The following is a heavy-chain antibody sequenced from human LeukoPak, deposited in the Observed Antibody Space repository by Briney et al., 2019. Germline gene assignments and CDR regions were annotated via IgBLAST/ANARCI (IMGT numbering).Heavy chain of an antibody. V-gene: IGHV1-69*13. CDR1: GGTYSSYA. D-gene: IGHD2-8*01. J-gene: IGHJ4*02. Sequence: SVKVSCKASGGTYSSYAISWVRQAPGQGLEWMGGIIPIFGTANYAQKFQGRVTITADESTSTAYMELSSLRSEDTAVYYCARDCTNGVCYLGYWGQGTLVTVSS. CDR2: IIPIFGTA. CDR3: ARDCTNGVCYLGY.